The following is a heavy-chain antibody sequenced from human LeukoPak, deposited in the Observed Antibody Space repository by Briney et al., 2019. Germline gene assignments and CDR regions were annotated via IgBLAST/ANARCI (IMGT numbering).Heavy chain of an antibody. CDR2: INHSGST. J-gene: IGHJ5*02. CDR1: GGSFSGYY. Sequence: PSETLSLTCAVYGGSFSGYYWSWIRQPPGKGLEWIGEINHSGSTNYNQSLKSRVTISVDTSKNQFSLKLSSVTAADTAVYYCARGLLRYYDFWSGHYWFDPWGQGTLVTVSS. V-gene: IGHV4-34*01. D-gene: IGHD3-3*01. CDR3: ARGLLRYYDFWSGHYWFDP.